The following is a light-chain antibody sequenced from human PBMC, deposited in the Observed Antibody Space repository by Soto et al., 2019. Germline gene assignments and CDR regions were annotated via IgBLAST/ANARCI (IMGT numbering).Light chain of an antibody. J-gene: IGKJ4*01. CDR2: WAS. Sequence: TQPPSSLSASVGEKIIITCRASRDVGSDVSWYQQKPGQAPKLLIYWASARESGVPDRCSGSGAETNCNFTIQSLQAEDVDVYYCQQYYTITITFGGGTQVDIK. V-gene: IGKV1-33*01. CDR3: QQYYTITIT. CDR1: RDVGSD.